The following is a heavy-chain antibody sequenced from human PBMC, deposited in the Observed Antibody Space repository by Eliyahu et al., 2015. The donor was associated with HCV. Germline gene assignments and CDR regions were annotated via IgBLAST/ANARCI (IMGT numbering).Heavy chain of an antibody. CDR2: IGNDGSKK. CDR1: GFSFSTCA. D-gene: IGHD3-9*01. J-gene: IGHJ4*02. CDR3: AKLTGYFDLGHDY. Sequence: QVQLVESGGGVVQPGGSLRLSCAASGFSFSTCAMNWVRQAPGKRLGWVAFIGNDGSKKFYADSVKGRFTISRDNSKNTLYLQMNSLRAEDTTVYYCAKLTGYFDLGHDYWGQGTLVTVSP. V-gene: IGHV3-30*02.